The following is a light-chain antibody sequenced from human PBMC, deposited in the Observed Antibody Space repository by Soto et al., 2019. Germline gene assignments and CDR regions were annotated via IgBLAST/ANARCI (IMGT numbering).Light chain of an antibody. V-gene: IGLV2-14*01. J-gene: IGLJ1*01. CDR2: DVS. CDR3: SSYTTSNTRQIV. Sequence: QSVLTQPASVSGSPGQSITISCTGTSSDVGGYNYVSWYQQHPGKAPKLMICDVSNRPSGVSNRFSGSKSGNTASLTISGLQPEDEADHYCSSYTTSNTRQIVFGTGTKVTVL. CDR1: SSDVGGYNY.